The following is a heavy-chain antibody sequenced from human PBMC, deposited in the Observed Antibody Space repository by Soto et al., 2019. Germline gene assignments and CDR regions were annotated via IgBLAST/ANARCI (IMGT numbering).Heavy chain of an antibody. Sequence: ASVKVSCKASGYTFTGYYMHWVRQAPGQGLEWMGWINPNSGGTNYAQKFQGRVTMTRDTSISTAYMELSRLRSGDTAVYYCARVQCGGGSCYLHYWGQGTLVTVSS. CDR1: GYTFTGYY. CDR2: INPNSGGT. CDR3: ARVQCGGGSCYLHY. V-gene: IGHV1-2*02. J-gene: IGHJ4*02. D-gene: IGHD2-15*01.